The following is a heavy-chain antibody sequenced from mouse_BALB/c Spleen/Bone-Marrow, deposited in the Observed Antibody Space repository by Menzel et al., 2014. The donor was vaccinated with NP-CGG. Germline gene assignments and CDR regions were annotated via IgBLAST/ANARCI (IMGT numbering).Heavy chain of an antibody. V-gene: IGHV4-1*02. CDR3: AKANWDVSGYFDV. CDR2: INPDSSTI. D-gene: IGHD4-1*01. J-gene: IGHJ1*01. CDR1: GFDFXRYW. Sequence: EVKLQESGGGLVQPGGSLKLSCAASGFDFXRYWMSWVRQAPGKGLEWIGEINPDSSTINYTPSLKDKFIISRDNAKNTLYLQMSKVRSEDTALYYCAKANWDVSGYFDVWGAGTTVTVSS.